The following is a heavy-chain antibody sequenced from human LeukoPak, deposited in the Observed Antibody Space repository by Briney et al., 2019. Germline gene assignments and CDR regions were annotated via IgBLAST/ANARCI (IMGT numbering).Heavy chain of an antibody. D-gene: IGHD6-19*01. CDR2: INHSGST. J-gene: IGHJ3*02. CDR3: ARATGQWLAPGAFDI. CDR1: GGSFSGYY. V-gene: IGHV4-34*01. Sequence: SETLSLTCAVYGGSFSGYYWSWIRQPPGKGPEWIGEINHSGSTNYNPSLKSRVTISVDTSKNQFSLKLSSVTAADTAVYYCARATGQWLAPGAFDIWGQGTMVTVSS.